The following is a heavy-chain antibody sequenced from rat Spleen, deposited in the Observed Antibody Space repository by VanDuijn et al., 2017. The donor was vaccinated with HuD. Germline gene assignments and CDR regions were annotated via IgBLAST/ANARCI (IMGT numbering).Heavy chain of an antibody. J-gene: IGHJ3*01. V-gene: IGHV5-25*01. D-gene: IGHD4-3*01. CDR2: ISTGGGNT. CDR3: VRQETSGYSNWFTY. Sequence: EVQLVESGGGLVQPGRSLKLSCTASGFTFSTFPMVWVRQAPKKGLEWVASISTGGGNTYYRDSVKGRFTISRDNADSTLYLQMDSLRSEDTATYYCVRQETSGYSNWFTYWGQGTLVTVSS. CDR1: GFTFSTFP.